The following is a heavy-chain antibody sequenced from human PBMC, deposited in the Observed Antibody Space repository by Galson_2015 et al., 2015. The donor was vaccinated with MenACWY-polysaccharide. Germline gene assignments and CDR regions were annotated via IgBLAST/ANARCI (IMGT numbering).Heavy chain of an antibody. CDR1: GFTFSSYW. Sequence: SLRLSCAASGFTFSSYWMSWVRQAPGKGLEWVANIKQDGSEKYYVDSVKGRFTISRDNAKNSLYLQMNSLRAEDTAVYYCARANCSCGSCPRYYYYGMDVWGQGTTVTVSS. V-gene: IGHV3-7*04. J-gene: IGHJ6*02. CDR3: ARANCSCGSCPRYYYYGMDV. D-gene: IGHD2-15*01. CDR2: IKQDGSEK.